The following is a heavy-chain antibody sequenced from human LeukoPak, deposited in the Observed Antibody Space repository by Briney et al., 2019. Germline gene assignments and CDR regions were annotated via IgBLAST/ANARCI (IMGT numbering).Heavy chain of an antibody. CDR3: ARQYYDILGGPFDY. Sequence: SETLSLTCAVYGGSFSGYYWSWIRQPPGKGLEWIGSIYYSGSTYYNPSLKSRVTISVDTSKNQFSLKLSSVTAADTAVYYCARQYYDILGGPFDYWGQGTLVTVSS. D-gene: IGHD3-9*01. V-gene: IGHV4-34*01. CDR2: IYYSGST. CDR1: GGSFSGYY. J-gene: IGHJ4*02.